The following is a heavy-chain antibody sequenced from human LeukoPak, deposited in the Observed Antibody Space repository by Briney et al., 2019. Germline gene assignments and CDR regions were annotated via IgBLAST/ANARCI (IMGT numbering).Heavy chain of an antibody. D-gene: IGHD3-10*01. Sequence: GASVKVSCKSSGGTFSSYAMSWVRQAPGQGLEGMGGINPIFCTTIYAQTFQGRVTITADNSKNTAYMEISRLRYEDTALYYCAGRGFNMVRGAPYTGFDPWGQGTLFTVPP. CDR2: INPIFCTT. V-gene: IGHV1-69*06. CDR3: AGRGFNMVRGAPYTGFDP. J-gene: IGHJ5*02. CDR1: GGTFSSYA.